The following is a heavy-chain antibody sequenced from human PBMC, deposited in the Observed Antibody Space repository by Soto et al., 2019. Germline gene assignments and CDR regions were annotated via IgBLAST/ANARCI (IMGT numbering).Heavy chain of an antibody. J-gene: IGHJ4*02. Sequence: GAPVKVSCKASGYTFTSYYMHWVRQAPGQGLEWMGIINPSGGSTSYAQKFQGRVTMTRDTSTSTVYMELSSLRSEDTAVYYCARATMPFHGSGSSSALRDYWGQGTLVTVSS. CDR1: GYTFTSYY. CDR3: ARATMPFHGSGSSSALRDY. V-gene: IGHV1-46*01. CDR2: INPSGGST. D-gene: IGHD3-10*01.